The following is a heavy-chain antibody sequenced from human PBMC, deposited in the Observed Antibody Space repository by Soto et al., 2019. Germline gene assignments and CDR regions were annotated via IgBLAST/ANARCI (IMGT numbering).Heavy chain of an antibody. CDR1: GYTFTSYG. J-gene: IGHJ5*02. V-gene: IGHV1-18*01. CDR3: ARDNSQAVSGSGDPPYWFDP. D-gene: IGHD3-10*01. Sequence: ASVKVSCKASGYTFTSYGISWVRQAPGQGLEWMGWISAYNGNTNYAQKLQGRVTMTTDTSTSTAYMELRSLRSDDTAVYYCARDNSQAVSGSGDPPYWFDPWGQGTLVTVSS. CDR2: ISAYNGNT.